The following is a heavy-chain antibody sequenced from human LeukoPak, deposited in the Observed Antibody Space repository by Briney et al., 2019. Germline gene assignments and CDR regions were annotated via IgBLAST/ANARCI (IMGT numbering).Heavy chain of an antibody. CDR3: ARHRGGDVDIVATTDLDY. V-gene: IGHV4-59*08. D-gene: IGHD5-12*01. Sequence: SETLSLTCTVSGGSISSYYWSWIRQPPGKGLEWIGYIYYSGSTNYNPSLKSRVTISVDTSKNQFSLKLSSVTAADTAVYYCARHRGGDVDIVATTDLDYWGQGTLVTVSS. CDR2: IYYSGST. J-gene: IGHJ4*02. CDR1: GGSISSYY.